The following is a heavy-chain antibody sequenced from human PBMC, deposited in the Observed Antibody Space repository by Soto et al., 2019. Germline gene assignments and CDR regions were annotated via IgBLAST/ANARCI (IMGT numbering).Heavy chain of an antibody. J-gene: IGHJ6*02. CDR1: GGSLSSGGYH. CDR2: IHYSGSV. V-gene: IGHV4-30-4*08. CDR3: VREDDGGDRDYYGLDV. D-gene: IGHD2-21*02. Sequence: SETLSLPCTLSGGSLSSGGYHLSWVPPHPGKGLEWIGYIHYSGSVYYNPSLQSRLSMSVDTSKNLFSLKLASVTAADTAVYFCVREDDGGDRDYYGLDVWGQGTTVTVSS.